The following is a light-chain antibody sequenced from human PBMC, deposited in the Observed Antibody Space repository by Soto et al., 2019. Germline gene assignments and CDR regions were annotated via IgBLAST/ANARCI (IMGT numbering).Light chain of an antibody. V-gene: IGLV4-69*01. CDR3: QTWGTGPWV. Sequence: QSVLTQSPSASGSLGASVRLTCTLTSGHSAYTIAWHQQQPEKGPRYLMKVNSDGSHTKGDGIPDRFSGSSSGTERYLTIPGLQSEEEADYYCQTWGTGPWVFGGGTKLTVL. CDR1: SGHSAYT. CDR2: VNSDGSH. J-gene: IGLJ3*02.